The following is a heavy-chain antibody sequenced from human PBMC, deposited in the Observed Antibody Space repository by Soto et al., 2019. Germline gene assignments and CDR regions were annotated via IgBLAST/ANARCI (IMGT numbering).Heavy chain of an antibody. V-gene: IGHV3-48*02. J-gene: IGHJ5*02. D-gene: IGHD6-13*01. CDR2: ISSSSTTI. CDR3: AKEGHGSTWLNWFDP. CDR1: GFTFRSYS. Sequence: EVQLVESGGGLVQPGGSLRISCVASGFTFRSYSMNWVRQAPGKGLEWVSHISSSSTTINYADSVKGRFTLSRDNAKNSLYLQMNSLRDEDTAVYYCAKEGHGSTWLNWFDPWGQGTLVTVSS.